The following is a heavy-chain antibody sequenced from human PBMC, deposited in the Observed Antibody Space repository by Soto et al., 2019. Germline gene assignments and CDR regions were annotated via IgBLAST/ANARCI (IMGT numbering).Heavy chain of an antibody. D-gene: IGHD2-15*01. CDR3: AHRPSYCSVGSCYSGFDY. J-gene: IGHJ4*02. CDR2: IYWDDDK. V-gene: IGHV2-5*02. CDR1: GFSLSTSGVG. Sequence: QITLKESGPTLVKPTQTLTLTCTFSGFSLSTSGVGVGWIRQPPGKALEWLALIYWDDDKRYSPSLKSRLTITRDTAKNQVVLTMTNMDPWDTATYYCAHRPSYCSVGSCYSGFDYWGQGALVTVSS.